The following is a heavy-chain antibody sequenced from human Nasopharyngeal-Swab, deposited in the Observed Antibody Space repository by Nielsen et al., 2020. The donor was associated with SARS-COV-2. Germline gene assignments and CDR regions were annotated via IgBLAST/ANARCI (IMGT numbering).Heavy chain of an antibody. Sequence: GESLKISCAASGFSFDNDWMNWVRQVPGKGLEWVANINQVGSEKYYVDSVKGRFTISRDNAKNSLYLQMNSLRAADPALYSCARDIWLRPEGNNAFYLWGQGTMVIVSS. CDR2: INQVGSEK. V-gene: IGHV3-7*01. D-gene: IGHD5-12*01. CDR1: GFSFDNDW. J-gene: IGHJ3*01. CDR3: ARDIWLRPEGNNAFYL.